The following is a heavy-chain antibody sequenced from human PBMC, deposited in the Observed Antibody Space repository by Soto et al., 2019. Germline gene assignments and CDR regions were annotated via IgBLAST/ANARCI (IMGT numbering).Heavy chain of an antibody. CDR2: TYYRSKWYN. Sequence: PSQTLSLTCAISGDSVSSNSAAWNWIRQSPSRGLEWLGRTYYRSKWYNDYAVSVKSRITINPDTSKNQFSLQLNSVTPEDTAVYYCARRIRIAAVGSAKVYYYGMDVWGQGTTVTVSS. CDR1: GDSVSSNSAA. J-gene: IGHJ6*02. V-gene: IGHV6-1*01. D-gene: IGHD6-13*01. CDR3: ARRIRIAAVGSAKVYYYGMDV.